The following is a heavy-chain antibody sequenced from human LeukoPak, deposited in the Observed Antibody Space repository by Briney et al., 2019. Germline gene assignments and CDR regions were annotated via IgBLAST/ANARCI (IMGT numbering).Heavy chain of an antibody. D-gene: IGHD4-17*01. J-gene: IGHJ4*02. V-gene: IGHV1-69*05. CDR2: IIPIFGTA. CDR3: AKAWDYGDRGEIDY. Sequence: SVKVSCKASGGTFSSYAISWVRQAPGQGLEWMGGIIPIFGTANYAQKFQGRVTMTTDTPATTAHMELRSLTSDDTAVYYRAKAWDYGDRGEIDYWGQGTLVTVSS. CDR1: GGTFSSYA.